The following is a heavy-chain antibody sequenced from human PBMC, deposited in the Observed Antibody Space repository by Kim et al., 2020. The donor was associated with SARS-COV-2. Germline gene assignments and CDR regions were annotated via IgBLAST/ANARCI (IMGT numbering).Heavy chain of an antibody. Sequence: KLQGRVTMTRDTTTSTVYMELRSLGSEDTAVYYCARAYRGYDPVDAFDIWGQGTMVTVSS. J-gene: IGHJ3*02. CDR3: ARAYRGYDPVDAFDI. V-gene: IGHV1-46*01. D-gene: IGHD5-12*01.